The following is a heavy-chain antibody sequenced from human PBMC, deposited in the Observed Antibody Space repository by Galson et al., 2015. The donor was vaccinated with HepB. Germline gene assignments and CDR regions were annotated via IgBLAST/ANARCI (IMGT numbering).Heavy chain of an antibody. D-gene: IGHD3-3*01. V-gene: IGHV1-2*02. J-gene: IGHJ6*03. Sequence: SVKVSCKASGYTFTGYYMHWVRQAPGQGLEWMGWINPNSGGTNYAQKFQGRVTMTRDTSISTAYMELSRLRSDDTAVYYCARERPVRGTIFGVVRRKDYYYYYMDVWGKGTTVTVSS. CDR2: INPNSGGT. CDR3: ARERPVRGTIFGVVRRKDYYYYYMDV. CDR1: GYTFTGYY.